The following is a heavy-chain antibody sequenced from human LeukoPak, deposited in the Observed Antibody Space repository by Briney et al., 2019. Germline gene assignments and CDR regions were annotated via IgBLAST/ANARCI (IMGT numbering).Heavy chain of an antibody. D-gene: IGHD3-10*01. Sequence: GGSLRLSCAASGFTFSSYSMNWVRQAPGKGLEWGSPINSSSSYIYYAGSVKGRFTISRDNAKNSLYLQMCSLRAEATAVYYCARDGPMVRGVIKYYYMDVGGKGTTVTVSS. V-gene: IGHV3-21*01. J-gene: IGHJ6*03. CDR2: INSSSSYI. CDR3: ARDGPMVRGVIKYYYMDV. CDR1: GFTFSSYS.